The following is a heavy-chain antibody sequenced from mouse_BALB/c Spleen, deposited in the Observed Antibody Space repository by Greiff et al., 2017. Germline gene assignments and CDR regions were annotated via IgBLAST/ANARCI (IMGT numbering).Heavy chain of an antibody. Sequence: VQLQESGPGLVAPSQSLSITCTVSGFSLTSYGVHWVRQPPGKGLEWLGVIWAGGSTNYNSALMSRLSISKDNSKSQVFLKMNSLQTDDTAMYYCARHYYGSSHWYFDVWGAGTTVTVSS. J-gene: IGHJ1*01. D-gene: IGHD1-1*01. CDR3: ARHYYGSSHWYFDV. CDR2: IWAGGST. V-gene: IGHV2-9*02. CDR1: GFSLTSYG.